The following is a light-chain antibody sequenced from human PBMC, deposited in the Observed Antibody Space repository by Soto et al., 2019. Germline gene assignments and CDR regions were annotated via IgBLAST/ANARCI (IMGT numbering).Light chain of an antibody. CDR1: QSVLYSSNNKNY. Sequence: DIVMTQSPDSLAVYLGESATINCKSSQSVLYSSNNKNYLAWYQQKPGQPPKLLIYWASTRESGVPDRFSGSGSGTDFTLTISSLQAEDVAVYYCQQYYSTPYTFGQGTKLEIK. CDR3: QQYYSTPYT. V-gene: IGKV4-1*01. CDR2: WAS. J-gene: IGKJ2*01.